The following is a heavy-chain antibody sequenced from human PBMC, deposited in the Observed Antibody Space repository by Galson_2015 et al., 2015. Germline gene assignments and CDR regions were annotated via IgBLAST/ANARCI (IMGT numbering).Heavy chain of an antibody. CDR1: GYTFTSYD. CDR3: ARGSLVLLWCGETHGMDV. CDR2: MNPNSGNT. D-gene: IGHD3-10*01. J-gene: IGHJ6*02. V-gene: IGHV1-8*01. Sequence: SVKVSCKASGYTFTSYDINWVRQATGQGLEWMGWMNPNSGNTGYAQKFQGRVTMTRNTSISTAYMELSSLRSEDTAVYYCARGSLVLLWCGETHGMDVWGQGTTVTVSS.